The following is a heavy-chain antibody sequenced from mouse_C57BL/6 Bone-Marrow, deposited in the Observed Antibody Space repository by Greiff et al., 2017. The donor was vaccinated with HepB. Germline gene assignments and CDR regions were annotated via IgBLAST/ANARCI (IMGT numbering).Heavy chain of an antibody. D-gene: IGHD1-1*01. J-gene: IGHJ4*01. Sequence: VQLQQPGAELVRPGSSVKLSCKASGYTFTSYWMHWVKQRPIQGLEWIGNIDPSDSETHYNQKFKDKATLTVDKSSSTAYMQLSSLTSEDSAVYYCALLITTVYYYAMDYWGQGTSVTASS. CDR2: IDPSDSET. CDR3: ALLITTVYYYAMDY. CDR1: GYTFTSYW. V-gene: IGHV1-52*01.